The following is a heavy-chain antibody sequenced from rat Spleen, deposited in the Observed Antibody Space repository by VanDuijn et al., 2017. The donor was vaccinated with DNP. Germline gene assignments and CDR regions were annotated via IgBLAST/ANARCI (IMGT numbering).Heavy chain of an antibody. CDR3: ARGPNYGGWPDYFDY. Sequence: EVQLVESGGGLVQPGRSLKLSCAASGFNFNDYWMGWVRQAPGKGLEWIGAINKDSSTINYTPSLKVKFTVSRDNAQNTLYLQMSKLGSEDTAIYYCARGPNYGGWPDYFDYWGQGVMVTVSS. CDR1: GFNFNDYW. J-gene: IGHJ2*01. V-gene: IGHV4-2*01. CDR2: INKDSSTI. D-gene: IGHD1-11*01.